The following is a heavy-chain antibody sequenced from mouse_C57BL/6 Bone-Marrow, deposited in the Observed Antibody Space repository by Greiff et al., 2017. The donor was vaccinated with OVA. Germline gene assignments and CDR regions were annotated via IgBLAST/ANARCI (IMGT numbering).Heavy chain of an antibody. J-gene: IGHJ1*03. Sequence: EVQVVDSGGGLVQSGRSLRLSCATSGFTFSDFYMEWVRQAPGKGLEWIAASRNKANDYTTEYSASVKGRFIVSRDTSQSILYLQMNALRAEDTASYYCARDDGSNYSFDVWGTGTTVTVSS. D-gene: IGHD2-5*01. CDR1: GFTFSDFY. CDR2: SRNKANDYTT. V-gene: IGHV7-1*01. CDR3: ARDDGSNYSFDV.